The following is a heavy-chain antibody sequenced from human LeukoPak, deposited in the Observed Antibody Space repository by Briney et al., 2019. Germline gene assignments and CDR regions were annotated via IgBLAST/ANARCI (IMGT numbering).Heavy chain of an antibody. D-gene: IGHD2-2*01. CDR3: ARQHRYCSSTSCFDI. V-gene: IGHV4-59*08. J-gene: IGHJ3*02. Sequence: SETLSLTCTVSGGSISTYYWSWIRHPPGKGLEWIGYIYYSGSINYNPSLKSRVTISVDTSKNQFSLKLSSVTAADTAVYYCARQHRYCSSTSCFDIWGQGTMVTVPS. CDR1: GGSISTYY. CDR2: IYYSGSI.